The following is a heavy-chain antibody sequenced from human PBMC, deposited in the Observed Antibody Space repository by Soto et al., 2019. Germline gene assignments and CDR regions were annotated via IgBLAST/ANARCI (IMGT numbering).Heavy chain of an antibody. J-gene: IGHJ6*02. Sequence: SVKVSCKASGGTFISYAISWVRQAPGQGLEWMGGIIPIFGTANYAQKFQGRVTITADESTSTAYMELSSLRSEDTAVYYCARGRPALYYYYGMDVWGQGTTVTVSS. D-gene: IGHD2-2*01. CDR3: ARGRPALYYYYGMDV. CDR1: GGTFISYA. CDR2: IIPIFGTA. V-gene: IGHV1-69*13.